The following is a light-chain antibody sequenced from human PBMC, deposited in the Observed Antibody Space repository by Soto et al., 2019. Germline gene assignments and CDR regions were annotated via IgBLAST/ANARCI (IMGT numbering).Light chain of an antibody. Sequence: EIVLTQSPGTLSLSPGERATLSCRASQSVSSSYLAWYQQKPGQAPRLLIYAASSRATGIPDRFSGRGSGTDFTLTISRLEPEDVAVYYCQQYGSSRWTFGQGTKVEIK. CDR2: AAS. CDR1: QSVSSSY. V-gene: IGKV3-20*01. CDR3: QQYGSSRWT. J-gene: IGKJ1*01.